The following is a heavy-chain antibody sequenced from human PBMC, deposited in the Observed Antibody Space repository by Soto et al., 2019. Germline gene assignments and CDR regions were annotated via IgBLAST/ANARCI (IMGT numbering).Heavy chain of an antibody. V-gene: IGHV3-20*04. CDR1: GFTFGDYG. CDR3: ARDISYGYYYYYMDV. Sequence: GGSLRLSCAASGFTFGDYGMSWVRQAPGKGLEWVSAINWNGVSTGYADSVKGRFTISRDNAKNSLYLQMNSLRAEATALYYCARDISYGYYYYYMDVWGKWTTVTVSS. CDR2: INWNGVST. D-gene: IGHD5-18*01. J-gene: IGHJ6*03.